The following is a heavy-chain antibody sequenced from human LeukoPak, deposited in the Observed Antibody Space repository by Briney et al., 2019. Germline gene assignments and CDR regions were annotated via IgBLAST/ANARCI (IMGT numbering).Heavy chain of an antibody. CDR3: ARISYSSGWYFDY. V-gene: IGHV3-7*01. Sequence: GGSLRLSCAASGFSFSTSWLTWVGQAPGKGLEWVANIKKDGSEKYYVDSVKGRFTISRDNAKNSVYLQMNSLRAEDTAVYYCARISYSSGWYFDYWGQGSLVTVSS. J-gene: IGHJ4*02. CDR1: GFSFSTSW. CDR2: IKKDGSEK. D-gene: IGHD6-19*01.